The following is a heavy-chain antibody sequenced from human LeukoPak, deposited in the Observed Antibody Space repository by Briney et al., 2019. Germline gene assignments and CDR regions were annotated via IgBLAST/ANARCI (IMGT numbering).Heavy chain of an antibody. Sequence: ASVTVSFMASGYSFTTYGISWVRQAPGQGREGMGWISAYNGNTNYAQKLQGRVTMTTDTSTSTAYMELRSLRSDDTAVYYCARDVYSGNYYWSYWGQGTLVTVSS. V-gene: IGHV1-18*01. D-gene: IGHD1-26*01. CDR3: ARDVYSGNYYWSY. CDR2: ISAYNGNT. J-gene: IGHJ4*02. CDR1: GYSFTTYG.